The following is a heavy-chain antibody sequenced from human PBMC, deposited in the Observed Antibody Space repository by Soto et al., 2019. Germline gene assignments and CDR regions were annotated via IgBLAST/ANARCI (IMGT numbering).Heavy chain of an antibody. V-gene: IGHV1-2*02. CDR2: INPNSGGT. CDR3: ARAYDFWSGYYRGWYFDY. J-gene: IGHJ4*02. CDR1: GYTFTGYY. D-gene: IGHD3-3*01. Sequence: QVQLLQSGAEVKKPGASVKVSCKASGYTFTGYYMHWVRQAPGQGLEWMGWINPNSGGTNYAQKFQGRVTMTRDTSISTAYMELSRLRSDDTAVYYCARAYDFWSGYYRGWYFDYWGQGTLVTVSS.